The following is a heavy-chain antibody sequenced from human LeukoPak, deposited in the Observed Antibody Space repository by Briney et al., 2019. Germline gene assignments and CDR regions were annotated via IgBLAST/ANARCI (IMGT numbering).Heavy chain of an antibody. V-gene: IGHV4-61*02. J-gene: IGHJ5*02. CDR3: ARDRIFGGFDP. D-gene: IGHD3-3*01. CDR1: GGSISSGGYY. CDR2: IYTSGST. Sequence: SQTLSLTCTVSGGSISSGGYYWSWIRQPAGKGLEWIGRIYTSGSTNYNPSLKSRVTISVDTSKNQFSLKLSSVTAADTAVYYCARDRIFGGFDPWGQGTLVTVSS.